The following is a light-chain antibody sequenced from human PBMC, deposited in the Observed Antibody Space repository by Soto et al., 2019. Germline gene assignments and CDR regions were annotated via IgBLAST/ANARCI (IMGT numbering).Light chain of an antibody. V-gene: IGKV1-39*01. CDR2: SAS. J-gene: IGKJ1*01. CDR3: QQSYSTPPWT. Sequence: DIQMTQSPSSLSASVGDRVTITCRASQTISRYLNWYQQRPGKAPNLLIYSASSLQSGVPSRFSGSGSGTDFTLTVSSLQPEDFATYYCQQSYSTPPWTFGQGTKVDIK. CDR1: QTISRY.